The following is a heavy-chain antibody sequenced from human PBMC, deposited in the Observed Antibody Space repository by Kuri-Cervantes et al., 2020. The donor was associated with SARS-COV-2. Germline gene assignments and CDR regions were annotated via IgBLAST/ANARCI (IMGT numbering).Heavy chain of an antibody. J-gene: IGHJ4*02. CDR1: GYSISSSYY. D-gene: IGHD2-21*01. V-gene: IGHV4-59*12. CDR2: IYYSGST. CDR3: ARVGVVIAIPDY. Sequence: SETLSLTCAVSGYSISSSYYWSWIRQPPGKGLEWIGYIYYSGSTNYNPSLKSRVTISVDTSKNQFSLKLSSVTAADTAVYYCARVGVVIAIPDYWGQGTLVTVSS.